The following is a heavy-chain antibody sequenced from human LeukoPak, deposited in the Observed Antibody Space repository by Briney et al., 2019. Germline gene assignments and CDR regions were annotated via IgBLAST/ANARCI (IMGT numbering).Heavy chain of an antibody. J-gene: IGHJ4*02. CDR2: MSGSGGNI. D-gene: IGHD3-22*01. CDR1: GFTFSSYG. V-gene: IGHV3-23*01. Sequence: GGSLRLSCEASGFTFSSYGMSWVRQAPGKGLEWVSAMSGSGGNIYYADSVKGRFTISRDYSKNTLYLQMNSLRAEDTAVYYCAKAASDYSFDYWGQGTLVTVSS. CDR3: AKAASDYSFDY.